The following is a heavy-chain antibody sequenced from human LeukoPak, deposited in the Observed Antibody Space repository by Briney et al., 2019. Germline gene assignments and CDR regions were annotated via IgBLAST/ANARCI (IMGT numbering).Heavy chain of an antibody. D-gene: IGHD6-13*01. V-gene: IGHV5-51*01. CDR1: GYGFTSYW. Sequence: GESLKISCKGSGYGFTSYWIGWVRQMPGKGLEWMGIIYPGDSDTRYSPSFQGQVTISADKSISTAYLQWSSLKASDTAMYYCARQRYSSSWLYYYGMDVWGQGTTVTVSS. J-gene: IGHJ6*02. CDR2: IYPGDSDT. CDR3: ARQRYSSSWLYYYGMDV.